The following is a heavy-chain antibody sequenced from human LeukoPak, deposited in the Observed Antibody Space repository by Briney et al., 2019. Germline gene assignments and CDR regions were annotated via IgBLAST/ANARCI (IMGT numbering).Heavy chain of an antibody. J-gene: IGHJ4*02. CDR3: ARGRAAAGTDY. Sequence: GGSLRLSCAASGFTFSSYWMHWVRQAPGKGLVWVSRINSDGSSTSYADSVKGRFTISRDNAKNTLYLQMNSLRAEDTAVYYCARGRAAAGTDYWGQGTLATVSS. V-gene: IGHV3-74*01. CDR2: INSDGSST. CDR1: GFTFSSYW. D-gene: IGHD6-13*01.